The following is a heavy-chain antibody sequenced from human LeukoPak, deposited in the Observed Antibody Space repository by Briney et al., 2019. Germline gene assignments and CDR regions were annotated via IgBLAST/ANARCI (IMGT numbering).Heavy chain of an antibody. CDR3: ARAYREYRITMVRGGMEFDY. J-gene: IGHJ4*02. CDR2: IYYSGST. Sequence: SETLSLTCTVSGGSISSYYWSWIRQPPGKGLEWIGYIYYSGSTNYNPSLKSRVTISVDTSKIQISLKLSSVTAADTAVYYCARAYREYRITMVRGGMEFDYWGQGTLVTVSS. CDR1: GGSISSYY. D-gene: IGHD3-10*01. V-gene: IGHV4-59*01.